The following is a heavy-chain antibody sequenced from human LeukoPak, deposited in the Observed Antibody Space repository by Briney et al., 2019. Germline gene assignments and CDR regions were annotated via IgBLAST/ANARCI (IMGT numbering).Heavy chain of an antibody. CDR3: AWGGVEDIVVVPAAMPWLYLGY. CDR1: GGSISSGDYY. V-gene: IGHV4-30-4*01. CDR2: IYYSGST. J-gene: IGHJ4*02. D-gene: IGHD2-2*01. Sequence: SETLSLTCTVSGGSISSGDYYWSWIRHPPGKGLEWIGYIYYSGSTYYNPSLKSRVTISVDTSKNQFSLKLCFVTAAVTAVYYCAWGGVEDIVVVPAAMPWLYLGYWGQGTLVTVSS.